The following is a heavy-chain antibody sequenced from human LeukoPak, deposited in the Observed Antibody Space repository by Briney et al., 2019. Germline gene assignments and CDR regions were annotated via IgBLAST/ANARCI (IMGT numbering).Heavy chain of an antibody. D-gene: IGHD2-21*01. V-gene: IGHV4-4*07. CDR1: GGSINFYY. CDR3: ARGRADPYSFDS. J-gene: IGHJ4*02. Sequence: SETLSLTCTVSGGSINFYYWSWIRQPAGKGLEWIGRIYSTGRTNYSPSLKSRVTMSVDKSKNQFSLNLSSVTAADTAVYYCARGRADPYSFDSWGQGTLVTVSS. CDR2: IYSTGRT.